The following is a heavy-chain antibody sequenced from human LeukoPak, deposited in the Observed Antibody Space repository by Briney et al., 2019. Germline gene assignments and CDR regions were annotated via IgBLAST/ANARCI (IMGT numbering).Heavy chain of an antibody. D-gene: IGHD5-18*01. CDR1: GGSISSYY. CDR3: ARDVVDTATIDY. Sequence: PSETLSLTCTVSGGSISSYYWSWIRQPPGKGLEWIGYIYYSGSTNYNPSLKSRVTISVDTSKNQFSLKLSSVTAADTAVYYCARDVVDTATIDYWGQGTLAIVSS. V-gene: IGHV4-59*08. J-gene: IGHJ4*02. CDR2: IYYSGST.